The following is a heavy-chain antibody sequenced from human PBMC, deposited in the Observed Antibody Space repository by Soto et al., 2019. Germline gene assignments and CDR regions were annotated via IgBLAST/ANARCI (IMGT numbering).Heavy chain of an antibody. D-gene: IGHD3-22*01. Sequence: ASVKVSCKASGYTFTSYYMHWVRQAPGQGLEWMGIINPSGGSTSYAQKFQGRVTMTRDTSTSTVYMELSSLRPEDTAVYYCAGDRRSSGYYVSFEPWGKGTLVTVCS. CDR2: INPSGGST. V-gene: IGHV1-46*01. J-gene: IGHJ5*02. CDR1: GYTFTSYY. CDR3: AGDRRSSGYYVSFEP.